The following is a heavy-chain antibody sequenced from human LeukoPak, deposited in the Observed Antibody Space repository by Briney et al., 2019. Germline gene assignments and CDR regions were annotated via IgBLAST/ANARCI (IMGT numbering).Heavy chain of an antibody. CDR1: GFIFSKNA. D-gene: IGHD3-22*01. Sequence: GGSLKLSCEASGFIFSKNAIHWVRQAPGKGLEWVAFIQTNGNPKYYADSLRGRFTISRDNSKKTCYLQMDSLRVEDTAVYYCARETSSEIIGGMDVRGQGTMVTVTS. J-gene: IGHJ6*02. CDR3: ARETSSEIIGGMDV. V-gene: IGHV3-30*02. CDR2: IQTNGNPK.